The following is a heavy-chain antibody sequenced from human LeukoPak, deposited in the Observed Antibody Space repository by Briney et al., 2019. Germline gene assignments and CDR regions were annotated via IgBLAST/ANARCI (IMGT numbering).Heavy chain of an antibody. V-gene: IGHV1-18*01. Sequence: ASVKVSCKASGYTFTSYGISWVRQAPGQGLEWMGWISAYNGNTNYAQKLQGRVTMTTDTSTSTAYMELRSLRSDDTAVYYCARVPSLLLRFGEFIDYWDQGTLVTVSS. D-gene: IGHD3-10*01. CDR2: ISAYNGNT. J-gene: IGHJ4*02. CDR1: GYTFTSYG. CDR3: ARVPSLLLRFGEFIDY.